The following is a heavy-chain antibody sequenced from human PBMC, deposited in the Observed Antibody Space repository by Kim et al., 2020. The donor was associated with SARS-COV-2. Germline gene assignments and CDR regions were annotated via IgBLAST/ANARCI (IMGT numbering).Heavy chain of an antibody. CDR2: IWYDGSNK. J-gene: IGHJ6*02. D-gene: IGHD3-22*01. Sequence: GGSLRLSCAASGFTFSSYGMHWVRQAPGKGLEWVAVIWYDGSNKYYADSVKGRFTISRDNSKNTLYLQMNSLRAEDTAVYYCARDGWLTKTPYYYYGMDVWGQGTTVTVSS. CDR1: GFTFSSYG. V-gene: IGHV3-33*01. CDR3: ARDGWLTKTPYYYYGMDV.